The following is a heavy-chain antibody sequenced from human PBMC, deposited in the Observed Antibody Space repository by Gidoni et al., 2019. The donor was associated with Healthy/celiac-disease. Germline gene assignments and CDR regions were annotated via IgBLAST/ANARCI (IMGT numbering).Heavy chain of an antibody. CDR3: ARARGTVTTYYYYYGMDV. CDR2: LIPSFGTA. V-gene: IGHV1-69*01. CDR1: GGTFSSYA. Sequence: QVQLVQSGAEVKKPGSSVKVSCKASGGTFSSYAISWVRQAPGQGLEWMGGLIPSFGTANYVQKFQGRVTITADESTSTAYMELSSLRSEDTAVYYCARARGTVTTYYYYYGMDVWGQGTTVTVSS. J-gene: IGHJ6*02. D-gene: IGHD4-17*01.